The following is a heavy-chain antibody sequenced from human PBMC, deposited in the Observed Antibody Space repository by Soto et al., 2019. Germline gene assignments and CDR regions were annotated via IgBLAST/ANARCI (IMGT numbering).Heavy chain of an antibody. V-gene: IGHV4-61*01. D-gene: IGHD3-22*01. CDR3: PRASSGRNDY. CDR1: GGSVRSGSYY. CDR2: IYQSGTT. Sequence: SETLSLTCSVSGGSVRSGSYYWTWIRQPPGKGLEWIGYIYQSGTTNYNASLKSRVTISIDTSKNQFFLKLNSVTAADTPVSYCPRASSGRNDYWGQGTLVTVSS. J-gene: IGHJ4*02.